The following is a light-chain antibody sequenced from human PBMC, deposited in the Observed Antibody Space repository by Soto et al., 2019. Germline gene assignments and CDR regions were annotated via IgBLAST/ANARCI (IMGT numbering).Light chain of an antibody. Sequence: QSALTQPRSVSASPGQSVTISCTGTSGDVGAYNYVSWSQQYPGKAPKLINYDVDQRPSGVPDRFVGSKSGNTATLTISGLQAEDEADYYCCSYAGRLLVVFGGGTKLTVL. V-gene: IGLV2-11*01. CDR3: CSYAGRLLVV. CDR1: SGDVGAYNY. CDR2: DVD. J-gene: IGLJ2*01.